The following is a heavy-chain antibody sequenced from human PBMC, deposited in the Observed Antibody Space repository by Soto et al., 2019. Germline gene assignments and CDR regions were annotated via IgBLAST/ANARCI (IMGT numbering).Heavy chain of an antibody. CDR3: AGGGPDYNWNYLGPYYYYGMDV. D-gene: IGHD1-7*01. Sequence: QVQLQQSGQGLVKPSQTLSLTCAISGDSVSSNSAAWNWIRQSPSRGLEWLGGTYYRAKWYNDYAVSVKSRITFTPDTSQNQFSLQLDSVPPVDKAVYYCAGGGPDYNWNYLGPYYYYGMDVWGQGTTVTVSS. J-gene: IGHJ6*02. V-gene: IGHV6-1*01. CDR1: GDSVSSNSAA. CDR2: TYYRAKWYN.